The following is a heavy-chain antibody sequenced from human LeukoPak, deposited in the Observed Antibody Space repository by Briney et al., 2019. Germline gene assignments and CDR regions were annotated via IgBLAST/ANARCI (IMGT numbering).Heavy chain of an antibody. J-gene: IGHJ4*02. CDR1: GGSFSSGGYY. Sequence: PSETLSLTCAVSGGSFSSGGYYWSWIRQHPGKGLEWIGYIYYIGSTYYNPSLKSRVTISVGTSKNQFSLKLSSVTAADTAVYYCARTSHSNGYYDYWGQGTLVTVSS. CDR3: ARTSHSNGYYDY. CDR2: IYYIGST. D-gene: IGHD3-22*01. V-gene: IGHV4-31*11.